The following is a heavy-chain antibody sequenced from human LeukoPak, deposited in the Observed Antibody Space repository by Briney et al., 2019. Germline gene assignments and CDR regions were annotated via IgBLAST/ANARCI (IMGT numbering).Heavy chain of an antibody. V-gene: IGHV1-2*02. CDR1: GYTFTGYY. J-gene: IGHJ6*03. CDR2: INPNSGGT. CDR3: ARLVTGTTLVHYYYYMTS. Sequence: GASVKVSCKASGYTFTGYYMHWVRQAPGQGLEWMGWINPNSGGTNYAQKFQGRVTMTRDTSISTAYMELSRLRSDDTAVYYCARLVTGTTLVHYYYYMTSGAKGPRSPSP. D-gene: IGHD1-20*01.